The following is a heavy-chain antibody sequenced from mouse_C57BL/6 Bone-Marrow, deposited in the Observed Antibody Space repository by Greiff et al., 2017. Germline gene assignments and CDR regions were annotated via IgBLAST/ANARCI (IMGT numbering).Heavy chain of an antibody. V-gene: IGHV1-64*01. J-gene: IGHJ4*01. CDR2: IHPNSGST. CDR1: GYTFTSYW. Sequence: QVQLQQPGAELVKPGASVKLSCKASGYTFTSYWMHWVKQRPGQGLEWIGMIHPNSGSTNYNEKFKSKATLTVDKSSSTAYMQLSSLTSEDSAVYYCASYGSSYRAMDYWGQGTSVTVSS. CDR3: ASYGSSYRAMDY. D-gene: IGHD1-1*01.